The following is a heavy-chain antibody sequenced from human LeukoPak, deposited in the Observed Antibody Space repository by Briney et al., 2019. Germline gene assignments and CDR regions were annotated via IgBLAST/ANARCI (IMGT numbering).Heavy chain of an antibody. V-gene: IGHV1-69*02. J-gene: IGHJ3*02. Sequence: GSSVKVSCKASGGTFSSYTISWVRQAPGQRLEWMGRIIPILGIANYAQKFQGRVTITADKSTSTAYMELSSLRSEDTAVYYCARLRSITMIVVAHVDAFDIWGQGTMVTVSS. CDR2: IIPILGIA. D-gene: IGHD3-22*01. CDR3: ARLRSITMIVVAHVDAFDI. CDR1: GGTFSSYT.